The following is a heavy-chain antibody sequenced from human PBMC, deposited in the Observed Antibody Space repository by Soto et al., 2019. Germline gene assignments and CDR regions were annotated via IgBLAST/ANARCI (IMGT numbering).Heavy chain of an antibody. CDR3: ASNYGSGYRAFDS. V-gene: IGHV1-69*02. CDR1: GDTFNFYS. J-gene: IGHJ4*02. CDR2: VNPILSMS. Sequence: QVQLVQSGAEVKSAGSSVKVSCKASGDTFNFYSINWVRQAPGLGLEWVGRVNPILSMSNYAQRFQGRVTMTADKYTGTAYMELRSLRSEDKAIYYCASNYGSGYRAFDSWGQGGLVTVSS. D-gene: IGHD3-10*01.